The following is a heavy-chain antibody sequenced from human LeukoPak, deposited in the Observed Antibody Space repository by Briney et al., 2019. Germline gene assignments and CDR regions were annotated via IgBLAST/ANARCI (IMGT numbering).Heavy chain of an antibody. J-gene: IGHJ4*02. V-gene: IGHV4-59*08. D-gene: IGHD3-10*01. CDR1: GDSISNYC. Sequence: PSETLSLTCTVSGDSISNYCWNWIRQPPGKGLEWIGYIDYRGSTKYNPSLKSRVTISVDTSNNQFSLNLSSVTAADTAVYYCARSKTPYLWFGELAFDYWGQGTLVTVSS. CDR3: ARSKTPYLWFGELAFDY. CDR2: IDYRGST.